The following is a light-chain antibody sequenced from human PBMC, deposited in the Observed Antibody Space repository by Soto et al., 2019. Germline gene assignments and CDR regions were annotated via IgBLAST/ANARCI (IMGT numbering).Light chain of an antibody. V-gene: IGKV3-20*01. J-gene: IGKJ1*01. CDR2: GAS. Sequence: SGLAQTPGTLSLSPGERATLSCRASQSVSNNYLAWYQQKPGQAPRLLIHGASTRATGFPARFSGSGSGTDFTLTISRLEPEDFAVYYCQQYGRSPWTFGQGTKVDIK. CDR3: QQYGRSPWT. CDR1: QSVSNNY.